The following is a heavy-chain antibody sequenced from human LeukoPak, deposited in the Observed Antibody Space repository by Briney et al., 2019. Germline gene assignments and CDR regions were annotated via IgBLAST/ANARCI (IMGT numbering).Heavy chain of an antibody. J-gene: IGHJ4*02. CDR3: ARVQGGGYRTADY. Sequence: PGGSLRLSCAASGFTFSTSGTHWVRQAPGKGLEWVGFIRYDGSKKYYADSVKGRFTISRDNSKTTLYLQMNSLRGEDTAMYYCARVQGGGYRTADYWGQGTLVTVSS. CDR2: IRYDGSKK. CDR1: GFTFSTSG. D-gene: IGHD6-19*01. V-gene: IGHV3-30*02.